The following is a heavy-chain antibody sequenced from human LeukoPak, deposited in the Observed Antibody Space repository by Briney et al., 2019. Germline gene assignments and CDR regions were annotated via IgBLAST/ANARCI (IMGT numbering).Heavy chain of an antibody. D-gene: IGHD3-3*01. V-gene: IGHV1-18*01. CDR3: ARDPSNTSGYYAYLDY. J-gene: IGHJ4*02. Sequence: ASVKVSCKASGYTFTSHGISWVRQAPGQGLEWIGWISAYNGDTKYAQKTQGRVTMTTDASTSTAYMELRSLRSDDTAVYYCARDPSNTSGYYAYLDYWGQGTLVTVSS. CDR2: ISAYNGDT. CDR1: GYTFTSHG.